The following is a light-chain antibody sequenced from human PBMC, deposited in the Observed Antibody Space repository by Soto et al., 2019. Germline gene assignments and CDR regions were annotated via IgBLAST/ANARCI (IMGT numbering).Light chain of an antibody. V-gene: IGKV1-39*01. CDR2: AAS. CDR1: QSISSY. CDR3: QQSYSTLLT. Sequence: DIQMTQSPSSLSASVGDRVTITCRASQSISSYLNWYQQKPGKAPKLLIYAASSLQSGVPSRFCSSGSGTDFPLTISSRQPDDFAAYYCQQSYSTLLTFGQGTKVQIK. J-gene: IGKJ1*01.